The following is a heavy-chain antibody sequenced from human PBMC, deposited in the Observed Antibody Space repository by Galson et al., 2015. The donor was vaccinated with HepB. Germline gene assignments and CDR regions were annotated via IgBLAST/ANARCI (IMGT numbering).Heavy chain of an antibody. CDR3: AKYALDYGDHGDWFDP. D-gene: IGHD4-17*01. V-gene: IGHV3-30*18. CDR2: ISFDGSNK. Sequence: SLRLSCAASGFTFGGYGMHWVRQAPGKGLEWVAVISFDGSNKYYSDSVKGRFTISRDNSKNTLYLQMNSLRAEDTAVYYCAKYALDYGDHGDWFDPWGQGTLVTVSS. CDR1: GFTFGGYG. J-gene: IGHJ5*02.